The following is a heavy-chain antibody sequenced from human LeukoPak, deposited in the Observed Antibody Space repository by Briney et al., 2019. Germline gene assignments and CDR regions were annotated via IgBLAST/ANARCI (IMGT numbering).Heavy chain of an antibody. D-gene: IGHD5-24*01. CDR3: ARDQGWLQFRDYYGMDV. CDR2: ISSGGSTI. Sequence: GGSLRLSCVASGFTFSSYEMNWVRQAPGKGLEWVSYISSGGSTIYYADSVKGRFTISRDNAKNSLYLQMNSLRAEDTAVYYCARDQGWLQFRDYYGMDVWGQGTTVTVSS. J-gene: IGHJ6*02. V-gene: IGHV3-48*03. CDR1: GFTFSSYE.